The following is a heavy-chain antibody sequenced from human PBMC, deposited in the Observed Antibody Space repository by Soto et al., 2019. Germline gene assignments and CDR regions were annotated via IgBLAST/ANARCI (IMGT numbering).Heavy chain of an antibody. V-gene: IGHV4-39*01. CDR1: GGSISSSSYY. J-gene: IGHJ6*02. CDR2: IYYSGST. CDR3: AKLAGYCSGTSCYGHYGMDV. D-gene: IGHD2-2*01. Sequence: SETLSLTCTVSGGSISSSSYYWGWIRQPPGKGLEWIGSIYYSGSTYYNPSLKSRVTISVDTSKNQFSLKLSSVTAADTAVYYCAKLAGYCSGTSCYGHYGMDVWGQGTTVTVSS.